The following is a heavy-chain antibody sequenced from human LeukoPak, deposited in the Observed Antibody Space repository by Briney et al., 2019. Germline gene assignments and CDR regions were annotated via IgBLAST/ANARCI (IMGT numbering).Heavy chain of an antibody. CDR3: ARDMDTAMVIGAFDI. CDR2: INHSGST. V-gene: IGHV4-34*01. Sequence: SETLSLTCAVYGGSFSGYYWSRIRQPPGKGLEWIGEINHSGSTNYNPSLKSRVTISVDTSKNQFSLKLSSVTAADTAVYYCARDMDTAMVIGAFDIWGQGTMVTVSS. CDR1: GGSFSGYY. J-gene: IGHJ3*02. D-gene: IGHD5-18*01.